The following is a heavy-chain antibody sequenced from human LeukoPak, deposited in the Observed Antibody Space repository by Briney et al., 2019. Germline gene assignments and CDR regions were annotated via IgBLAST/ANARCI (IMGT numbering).Heavy chain of an antibody. D-gene: IGHD3-22*01. J-gene: IGHJ3*02. CDR3: ARFGSSGRDAFDI. V-gene: IGHV3-11*01. CDR1: GFTLSDYY. CDR2: ISSSGSTI. Sequence: GGSLRLSCAASGFTLSDYYMSWIRQAPGKGLEWVSYISSSGSTIYYADSVKGRFTISRDNAKNSLYLQMNSLRAEDTAVYYCARFGSSGRDAFDIWGQGTMVTVSS.